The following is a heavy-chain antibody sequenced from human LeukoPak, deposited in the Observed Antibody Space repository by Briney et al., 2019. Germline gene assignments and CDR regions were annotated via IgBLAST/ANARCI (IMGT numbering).Heavy chain of an antibody. CDR1: GFTFSSSA. Sequence: GGSLRLSCAASGFTFSSSAMSWVRQAPGKGLEWVSNVSGSGRGENTYYADSVKGRFTISRDNSKNTLYLQMNSLRAEDTAVYYCAKDHNPGALYYYYYMDVWGKGTTVTISS. CDR2: VSGSGRGENT. V-gene: IGHV3-23*01. J-gene: IGHJ6*03. D-gene: IGHD1-1*01. CDR3: AKDHNPGALYYYYYMDV.